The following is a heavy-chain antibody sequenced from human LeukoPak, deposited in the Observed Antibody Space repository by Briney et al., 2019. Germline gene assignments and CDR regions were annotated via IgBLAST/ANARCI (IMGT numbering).Heavy chain of an antibody. Sequence: PGGFLRLSCAASGFTFSDHYMDWVRQAPGKGLEWVGRTKNKANSYTTEYAASVKGRFTISRDDSKNSLYLQMNSLKTEDTAMYYCARWDSGSCSDWGQGTLVTVSS. D-gene: IGHD1-26*01. CDR2: TKNKANSYTT. CDR1: GFTFSDHY. V-gene: IGHV3-72*01. CDR3: ARWDSGSCSD. J-gene: IGHJ4*02.